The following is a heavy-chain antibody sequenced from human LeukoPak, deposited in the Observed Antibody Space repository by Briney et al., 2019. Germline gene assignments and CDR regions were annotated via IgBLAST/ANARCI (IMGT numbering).Heavy chain of an antibody. J-gene: IGHJ4*02. CDR1: GFTSSSYW. CDR2: IKQDGSEK. V-gene: IGHV3-7*01. CDR3: ASRNSLFI. Sequence: QTGGSLRLSCAVSGFTSSSYWMSWVRQAPGKGLEWVANIKQDGSEKYYVDSVKGRFTISRDNAKNSLYLQMNSLRAEDTAVYYCASRNSLFIWGQGTLVTVSS. D-gene: IGHD4-23*01.